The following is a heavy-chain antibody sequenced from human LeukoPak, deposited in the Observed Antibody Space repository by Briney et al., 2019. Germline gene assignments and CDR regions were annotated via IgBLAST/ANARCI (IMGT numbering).Heavy chain of an antibody. CDR2: IYYSGST. V-gene: IGHV4-39*01. CDR1: GGSISSNSYY. CDR3: ARTRYYYNSRSYGAPYYFDY. Sequence: SETLSLTCAVSGGSISSNSYYWGWIRQPPGKGLEWVGSIYYSGSTYYKSSLKSRVTISVDTSKNQFSLKLSSVTAADTAVYYCARTRYYYNSRSYGAPYYFDYWGQGTLVTVSS. D-gene: IGHD3-10*01. J-gene: IGHJ4*02.